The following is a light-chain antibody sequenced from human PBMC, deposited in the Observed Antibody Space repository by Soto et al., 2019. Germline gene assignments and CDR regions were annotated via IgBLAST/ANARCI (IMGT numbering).Light chain of an antibody. J-gene: IGKJ5*01. Sequence: EIVMTQSPATLSVSPGERATLSCRASQSISSNLAWYQQKPGQAPTLLFYGASTRASGVPARFSGSGSGTEFTLTISSLQPDDFATYYCHQAHSFPSTFGQGTRLEI. CDR1: QSISSN. CDR2: GAS. V-gene: IGKV3-15*01. CDR3: HQAHSFPST.